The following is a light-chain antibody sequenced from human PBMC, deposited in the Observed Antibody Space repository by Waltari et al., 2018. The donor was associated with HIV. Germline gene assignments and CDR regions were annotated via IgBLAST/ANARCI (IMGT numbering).Light chain of an antibody. CDR3: SSYAGRNNLV. J-gene: IGLJ3*02. CDR1: STDVAPSDS. Sequence: QSPLTQPPSASGSPGQPVPIPSTRPSTDVAPSDSVYWYHQHPGKAPNLMIYEVSKRPSGVPDRFSGSKSANTASLTVSGLQEDDEADYYCSSYAGRNNLVFGGGTKLTVL. CDR2: EVS. V-gene: IGLV2-8*01.